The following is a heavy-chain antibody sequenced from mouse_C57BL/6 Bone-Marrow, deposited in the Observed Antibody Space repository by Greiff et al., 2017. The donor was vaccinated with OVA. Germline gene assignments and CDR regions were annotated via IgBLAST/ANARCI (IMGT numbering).Heavy chain of an antibody. D-gene: IGHD1-1*01. CDR2: IDPSDSYT. Sequence: QLQRQHPGAELVKPGASVKLSCKASGYTFTSYWMQWVKQRPGQGLEWIGEIDPSDSYTNYNQKFKGKATLTVDTSSSTAYMQLSSLTSEDSAVYYCARCGSLFDYWGQGTTLTVSS. J-gene: IGHJ2*01. CDR1: GYTFTSYW. V-gene: IGHV1-50*01. CDR3: ARCGSLFDY.